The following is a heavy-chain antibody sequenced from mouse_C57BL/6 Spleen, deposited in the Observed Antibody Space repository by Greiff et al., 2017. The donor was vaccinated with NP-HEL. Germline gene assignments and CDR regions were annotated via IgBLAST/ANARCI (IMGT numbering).Heavy chain of an antibody. Sequence: EVKVEESGGGLVKPGGSLKLSCAASGFTFSSYAMSWVRQTPEKRLEWVATISDGGSYTYYPDNVKGRFTISRDNAKNNLYLQMSHLKSEDTAMYYCAGITTVVAHYWYFDVWGTGTTVTVSS. CDR3: AGITTVVAHYWYFDV. V-gene: IGHV5-4*03. CDR1: GFTFSSYA. D-gene: IGHD1-1*01. J-gene: IGHJ1*03. CDR2: ISDGGSYT.